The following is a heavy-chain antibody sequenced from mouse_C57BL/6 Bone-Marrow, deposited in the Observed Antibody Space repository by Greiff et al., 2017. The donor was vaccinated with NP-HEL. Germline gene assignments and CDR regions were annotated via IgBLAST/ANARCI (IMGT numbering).Heavy chain of an antibody. V-gene: IGHV14-4*01. D-gene: IGHD2-2*01. Sequence: VQLQQSGAELVRPGASVKLSCTASGFNIKDDYMHWVKQRPEQGLEWIGWIDPENGDTEYASKFQGKATITADTSNTAYLQLSSLTSEDTAVYYCTTDGYGDYWGQGTTLTVSS. J-gene: IGHJ2*01. CDR2: IDPENGDT. CDR3: TTDGYGDY. CDR1: GFNIKDDY.